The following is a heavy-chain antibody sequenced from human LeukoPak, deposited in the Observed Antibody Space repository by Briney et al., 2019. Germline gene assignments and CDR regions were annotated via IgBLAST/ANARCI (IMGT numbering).Heavy chain of an antibody. V-gene: IGHV3-7*01. D-gene: IGHD3-16*02. CDR3: ASTDDYVWGSYPY. Sequence: GGSLRLSCAASGFTFSSYWMSWVRQAPGKGLEWVANIKQDGSEKYYVDSVKGRFTISRDNAKNSLYLQMNSLRAEDTAVYYCASTDDYVWGSYPYWGQGTLLTVSS. CDR1: GFTFSSYW. J-gene: IGHJ4*02. CDR2: IKQDGSEK.